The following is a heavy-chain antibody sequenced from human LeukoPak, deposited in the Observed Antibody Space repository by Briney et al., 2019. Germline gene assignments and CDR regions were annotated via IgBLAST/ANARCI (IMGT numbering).Heavy chain of an antibody. V-gene: IGHV3-33*01. J-gene: IGHJ6*03. CDR1: GFTFSSYG. D-gene: IGHD2-2*01. CDR2: IWYDGSNK. Sequence: GGSLRLSCAASGFTFSSYGMHWVRQAPGKGLEWVAVIWYDGSNKYYADSVKGRFTISRDNSKNTLYLQMNSLRAEDTAVYYCARNNLFGYYCSSPSGYENYYSYYMDVGEKGPRATVS. CDR3: ARNNLFGYYCSSPSGYENYYSYYMDV.